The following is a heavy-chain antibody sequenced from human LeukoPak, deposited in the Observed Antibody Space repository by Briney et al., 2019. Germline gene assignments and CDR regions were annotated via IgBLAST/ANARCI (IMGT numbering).Heavy chain of an antibody. J-gene: IGHJ4*02. Sequence: PGGSLRLSCAASGFTFSSYAMSWVRQAPGKGLEWVSTISGSGGSTFYADSVKGRFTISRDNSKNTLYLQMNSLRAEDTAVYYCARDPAAWDYWGQGTLVTVSS. CDR2: ISGSGGST. CDR1: GFTFSSYA. V-gene: IGHV3-23*01. D-gene: IGHD6-13*01. CDR3: ARDPAAWDY.